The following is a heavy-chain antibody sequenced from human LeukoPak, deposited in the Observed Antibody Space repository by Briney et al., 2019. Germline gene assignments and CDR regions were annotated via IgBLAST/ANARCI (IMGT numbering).Heavy chain of an antibody. Sequence: SQSLSLTCAISGDSVSSINGAWNWIRQSPSRGLEWLGRTYYRSKWYNDYAGSLMSPITISPDTSKNQFSLQVYSVTPEDTAVYYCARDVGTTGWHTYDFWGQGTLVTVSS. J-gene: IGHJ4*02. D-gene: IGHD3-9*01. V-gene: IGHV6-1*01. CDR1: GDSVSSINGA. CDR3: ARDVGTTGWHTYDF. CDR2: TYYRSKWYN.